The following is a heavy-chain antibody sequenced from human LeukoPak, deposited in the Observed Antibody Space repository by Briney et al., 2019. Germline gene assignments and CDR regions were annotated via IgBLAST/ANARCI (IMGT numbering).Heavy chain of an antibody. J-gene: IGHJ4*02. CDR2: IIPIFGTA. CDR3: ARVHYDYVWGSYRGYFDY. V-gene: IGHV1-69*13. D-gene: IGHD3-16*02. Sequence: SVKVSCTASGGTFSSYAISWVRQAPGQGLEWMGGIIPIFGTANYAQKFQGRVTITADESTSTAYMELSSLRSEDTAVYYCARVHYDYVWGSYRGYFDYWGQGTLVTVSS. CDR1: GGTFSSYA.